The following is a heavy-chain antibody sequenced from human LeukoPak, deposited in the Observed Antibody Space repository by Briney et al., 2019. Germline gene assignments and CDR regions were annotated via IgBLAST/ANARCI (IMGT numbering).Heavy chain of an antibody. CDR3: ATKVAVGGD. J-gene: IGHJ4*02. CDR1: GFTFSSYW. Sequence: GGSLRLSCAAPGFTFSSYWMSWVRQAPGKGLEWVANIKQDGSEKYYVDSVKGRFTISRDNAKNSLYLQMNSLRAEDTAVYYCATKVAVGGDWGQGTLVTVSS. V-gene: IGHV3-7*01. CDR2: IKQDGSEK. D-gene: IGHD6-19*01.